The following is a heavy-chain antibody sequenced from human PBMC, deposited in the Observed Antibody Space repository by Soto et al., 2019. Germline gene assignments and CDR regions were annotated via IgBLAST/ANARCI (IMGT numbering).Heavy chain of an antibody. CDR1: GYTFTSYD. J-gene: IGHJ6*02. CDR3: ARDRHVLLWFGESHDYYYYYGMDV. Sequence: GASVKVSCKASGYTFTSYDINWVRQATGQGLEWMGWMNPNSGSTGYAQKFQGRVTMTRDTSISTAYMELSRLRSDDTAVYYCARDRHVLLWFGESHDYYYYYGMDVWGQGTTVTVSS. D-gene: IGHD3-10*01. V-gene: IGHV1-8*01. CDR2: MNPNSGST.